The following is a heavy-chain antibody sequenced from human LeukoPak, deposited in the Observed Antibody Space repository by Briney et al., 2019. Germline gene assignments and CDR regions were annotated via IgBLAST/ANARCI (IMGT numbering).Heavy chain of an antibody. CDR3: AKAYYDSSGYSYYFDY. J-gene: IGHJ4*02. V-gene: IGHV3-21*01. D-gene: IGHD3-22*01. Sequence: GGSLRLSXAASGFPFSAYSMNWVRQAPGKGLEWVSSISGSSSYLYYADSVKGRFTISRDNAKNSLYLHMNSLRAEDTAVYYCAKAYYDSSGYSYYFDYWGQGTLVTVSS. CDR2: ISGSSSYL. CDR1: GFPFSAYS.